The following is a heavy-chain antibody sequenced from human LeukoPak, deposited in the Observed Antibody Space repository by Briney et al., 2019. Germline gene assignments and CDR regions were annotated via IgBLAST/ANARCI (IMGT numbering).Heavy chain of an antibody. CDR3: ARDSSSSSGDFYYYMDV. D-gene: IGHD6-6*01. CDR1: GGTFCSYA. CDR2: IIPIFGTA. V-gene: IGHV1-69*05. J-gene: IGHJ6*03. Sequence: SVKVSCKASGGTFCSYAISWVRQAPGQGLEWMGGIIPIFGTANYAQKFQGRVTITTDESTSTAYMELSSLRSEDTAVYYCARDSSSSSGDFYYYMDVWGKGTTVTVSS.